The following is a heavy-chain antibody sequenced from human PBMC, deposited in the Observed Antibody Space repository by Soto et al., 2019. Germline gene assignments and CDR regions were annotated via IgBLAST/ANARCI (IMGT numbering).Heavy chain of an antibody. CDR1: CGSLNRGGYY. CDR3: ASGPIVPAAMGTVFDY. Sequence: SGTPSPTLTFSCGSLNRGGYYWGWVRPPPGKGLEWIGYIYYSGSTYYNPSLKSRVTISVDTSKNQFSLKPSSVTAADTAVYYCASGPIVPAAMGTVFDYWGQGTLVTVSS. D-gene: IGHD2-2*01. CDR2: IYYSGST. V-gene: IGHV4-30-4*01. J-gene: IGHJ4*02.